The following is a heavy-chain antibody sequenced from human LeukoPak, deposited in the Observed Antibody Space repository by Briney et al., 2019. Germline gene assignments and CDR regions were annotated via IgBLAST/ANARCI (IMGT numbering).Heavy chain of an antibody. V-gene: IGHV4-34*01. D-gene: IGHD5-24*01. J-gene: IGHJ4*02. CDR2: INHSGST. CDR3: ARAEVATIFSHYFDY. CDR1: GGSFSGYY. Sequence: SETLSLTCAVYGGSFSGYYWSWIRQPPGKGLEWIGEINHSGSTNYNPSLKSRVTISVDTSKNQFSLKLSSVTAADTAVYYCARAEVATIFSHYFDYWGQGTLVTVSS.